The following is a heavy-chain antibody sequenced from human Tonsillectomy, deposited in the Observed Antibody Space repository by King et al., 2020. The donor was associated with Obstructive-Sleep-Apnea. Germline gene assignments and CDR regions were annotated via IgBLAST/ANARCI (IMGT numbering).Heavy chain of an antibody. CDR3: AKDASGTYYNWFDP. CDR2: VYTSRSN. V-gene: IGHV4-4*08. J-gene: IGHJ5*02. Sequence: QLQESGPGLVKPSETLSLTCTVFGGPIGNYYWSWFRQPPGKGLEWIGFVYTSRSNIYNPSLMRRVTISVDTSKNQFSLRPTSVTDADAAVYYCAKDASGTYYNWFDPWGQGSPVTVSS. D-gene: IGHD3-10*01. CDR1: GGPIGNYY.